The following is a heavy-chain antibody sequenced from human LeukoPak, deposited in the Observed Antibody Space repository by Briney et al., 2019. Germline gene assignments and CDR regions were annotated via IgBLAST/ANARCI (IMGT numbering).Heavy chain of an antibody. J-gene: IGHJ4*02. CDR1: GFTFSSYE. CDR2: IRGSGTTI. CDR3: ARAAGDYVRFDY. V-gene: IGHV3-48*03. D-gene: IGHD4-17*01. Sequence: GGSLRLSCAGSGFTFSSYEMNWVRQAPGKGLEWVSYIRGSGTTISYADSVKGRFTISRDNAKNPLYLQINSLRGEDTAIYYCARAAGDYVRFDYWGQGTLVTVSS.